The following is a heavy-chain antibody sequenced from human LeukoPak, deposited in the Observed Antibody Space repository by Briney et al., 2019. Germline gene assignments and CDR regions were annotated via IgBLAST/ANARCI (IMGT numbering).Heavy chain of an antibody. CDR3: ARDRSITIFGVVSIQVDWFDP. V-gene: IGHV3-21*01. CDR1: GFTFSSYS. D-gene: IGHD3-3*01. Sequence: GGSLRLSCAASGFTFSSYSMNWVRQAPGKGLEWVSSISSSSSYIYYADSVKGRFTISRDNAKNPLYLQMNSLRAEDTAVYYCARDRSITIFGVVSIQVDWFDPWGQGTLVTVSS. J-gene: IGHJ5*02. CDR2: ISSSSSYI.